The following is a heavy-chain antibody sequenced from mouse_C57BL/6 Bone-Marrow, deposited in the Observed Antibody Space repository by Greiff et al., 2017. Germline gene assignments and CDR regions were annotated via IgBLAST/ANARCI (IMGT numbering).Heavy chain of an antibody. Sequence: VQLQQSGPELVKPGASVKISCKASGYTFTDYYMNWVKQSHGKSLEWIGDINPNNGGTSYNQKFKGKATLTVDKSSSTAYMELRSLTSEDSAVYYCASGDYGSSWGFAYWGQGTLVTVSA. CDR1: GYTFTDYY. CDR3: ASGDYGSSWGFAY. D-gene: IGHD1-1*01. J-gene: IGHJ3*01. CDR2: INPNNGGT. V-gene: IGHV1-26*01.